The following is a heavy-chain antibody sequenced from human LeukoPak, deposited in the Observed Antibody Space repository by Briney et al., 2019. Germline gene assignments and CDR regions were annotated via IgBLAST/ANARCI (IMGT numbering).Heavy chain of an antibody. CDR1: GGSISSSSSY. CDR3: ARNRYYYGSGSYGVPNWFDP. CDR2: IYYSGST. J-gene: IGHJ5*02. D-gene: IGHD3-10*01. Sequence: SETLSLTCTVSGGSISSSSSYWGWIRQPPGKGLEWIGTIYYSGSTYYNPSLKSRVTISVDTSKNQFSLKLSSVTAADTAMYYCARNRYYYGSGSYGVPNWFDPWGQGTLVTVSS. V-gene: IGHV4-39*01.